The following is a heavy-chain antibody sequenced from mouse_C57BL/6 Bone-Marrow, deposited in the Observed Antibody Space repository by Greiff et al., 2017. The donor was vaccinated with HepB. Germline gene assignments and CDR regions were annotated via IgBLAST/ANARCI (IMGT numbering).Heavy chain of an antibody. CDR1: GFTFNTYA. CDR3: VREYYYGSPHYYAMDY. V-gene: IGHV10-3*01. Sequence: EVQRVESGGGLVQPKGSLKLSCAASGFTFNTYAMHWVRQAPGKGLEWVARIRSKSSNYATYYADSVKDRFTISRDDSQSMLYLQMNNLKTEDTAMYYCVREYYYGSPHYYAMDYWGQGTSVTVSS. J-gene: IGHJ4*01. CDR2: IRSKSSNYAT. D-gene: IGHD1-1*01.